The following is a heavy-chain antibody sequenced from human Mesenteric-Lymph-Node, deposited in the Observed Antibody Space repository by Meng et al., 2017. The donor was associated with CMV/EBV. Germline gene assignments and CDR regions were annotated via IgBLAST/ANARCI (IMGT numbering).Heavy chain of an antibody. CDR3: AREELYDFGYYYGMDV. Sequence: SVTVSCKASVGTFSSYTISWVRQAPGQGLEWMGRIIPILGIANYAQKFQGRVTITADKSTSTAYMELSSLRSEDTAVYYCAREELYDFGYYYGMDVWGQGTTVTVSS. J-gene: IGHJ6*02. V-gene: IGHV1-69*04. CDR1: VGTFSSYT. CDR2: IIPILGIA. D-gene: IGHD3-3*01.